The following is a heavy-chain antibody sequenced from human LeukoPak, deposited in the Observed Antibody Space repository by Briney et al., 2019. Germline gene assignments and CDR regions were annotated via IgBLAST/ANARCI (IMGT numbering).Heavy chain of an antibody. CDR3: ARDTPLYSSGWYAGNWFDP. CDR2: IYYSGST. J-gene: IGHJ5*02. Sequence: SETLSLTCTVSGGSISSSSYYWGCIRQPPGKGLEWIGSIYYSGSTYYNPSLKSRVTISVDTSKNQFSLKLSSVTAADTAVYYCARDTPLYSSGWYAGNWFDPWGQGTLVTVSS. D-gene: IGHD6-19*01. V-gene: IGHV4-39*07. CDR1: GGSISSSSYY.